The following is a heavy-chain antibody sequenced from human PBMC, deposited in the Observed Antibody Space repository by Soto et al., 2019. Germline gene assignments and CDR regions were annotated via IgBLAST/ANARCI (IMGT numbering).Heavy chain of an antibody. CDR3: ARSYSGYDLNFDY. V-gene: IGHV1-69*02. CDR1: GGTFSSYT. Sequence: QVQLVQSGAEVKKPGSSVKVSCKASGGTFSSYTISWVRQAPGQGLEWMGRIIPILGIANYAQKFQGRVTITADKSTSTAYMELSSLGSEDTAVYYCARSYSGYDLNFDYWGQGTLVTVSS. J-gene: IGHJ4*02. CDR2: IIPILGIA. D-gene: IGHD5-12*01.